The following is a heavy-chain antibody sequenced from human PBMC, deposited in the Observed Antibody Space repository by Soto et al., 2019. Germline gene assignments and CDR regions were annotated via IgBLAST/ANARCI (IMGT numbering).Heavy chain of an antibody. CDR1: GDSVSSTSAA. CDR2: TFYRSKWYY. J-gene: IGHJ6*02. Sequence: SQTLSLTCAISGDSVSSTSAAWNWIRQSPSRGLEWLGRTFYRSKWYYDYAVSVKSRITINPDTSKNQFSLQLNSVTPEDTAVYCCSRRLKLGADYYGMDVWGQGTTVTVSS. D-gene: IGHD1-26*01. CDR3: SRRLKLGADYYGMDV. V-gene: IGHV6-1*01.